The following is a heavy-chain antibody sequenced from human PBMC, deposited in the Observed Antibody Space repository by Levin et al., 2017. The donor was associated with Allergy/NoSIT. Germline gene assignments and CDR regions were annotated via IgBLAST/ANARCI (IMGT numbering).Heavy chain of an antibody. D-gene: IGHD3-9*01. V-gene: IGHV3-53*01. CDR2: IYRGGDI. CDR1: GFSVSTYY. J-gene: IGHJ4*02. CDR3: ARDTNDTKSRYFDL. Sequence: PGGSLRLSCAASGFSVSTYYMSWVRQAPGKGLEWISVIYRGGDIYYSESVKGRFSISRDSSKNTLYLQMYSLRAEDTAMYYCARDTNDTKSRYFDLWGQGTLVTVSS.